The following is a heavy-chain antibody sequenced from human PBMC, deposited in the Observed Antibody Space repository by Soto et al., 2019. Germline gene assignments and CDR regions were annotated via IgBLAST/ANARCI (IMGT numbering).Heavy chain of an antibody. D-gene: IGHD3-10*01. CDR2: ISSSSSMI. V-gene: IGHV3-48*02. Sequence: EVQLVESGGGLVQPGGSLRLSCAASVFTFSRYNMNWVRQAPGKGLEWVSYISSSSSMIYYADSVKGRFTISRDNVKNSLYLQMNSLRDEDTAVYYCARDDWVIRGAISLPFDFWGPGTLVTVSS. CDR1: VFTFSRYN. CDR3: ARDDWVIRGAISLPFDF. J-gene: IGHJ4*02.